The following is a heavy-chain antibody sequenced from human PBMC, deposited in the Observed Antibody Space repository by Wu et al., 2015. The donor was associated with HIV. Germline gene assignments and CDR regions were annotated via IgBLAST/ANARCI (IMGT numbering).Heavy chain of an antibody. J-gene: IGHJ4*02. V-gene: IGHV1-18*01. D-gene: IGHD4-23*01. CDR1: GGTFRDYA. Sequence: QVQLVQSGAEVKKPGSSVKVSCKASGGTFRDYAISWVRQAPGQGLEWMGWISANNGNTLHAQKFQGRVTMTTDTSTNTAYMEMASLKSDDTAVYFCARDLVPYYGGNSCLDYWGQGTLVTVSS. CDR3: ARDLVPYYGGNSCLDY. CDR2: ISANNGNT.